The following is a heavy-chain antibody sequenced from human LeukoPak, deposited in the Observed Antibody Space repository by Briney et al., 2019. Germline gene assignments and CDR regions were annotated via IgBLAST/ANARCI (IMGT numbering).Heavy chain of an antibody. CDR1: GFTFRTSG. J-gene: IGHJ4*02. CDR3: AKDPNPPNFSSWHADY. V-gene: IGHV3-30*02. D-gene: IGHD6-13*01. CDR2: IRYDSKNK. Sequence: GGSLXLSCATSGFTFRTSGMHWVRQAPGKGXEWXAFIRYDSKNKYYADSLRGRFTISRDNSKDTLYLQMDSLRPEDTAVYYCAKDPNPPNFSSWHADYWGQGTLVTVSS.